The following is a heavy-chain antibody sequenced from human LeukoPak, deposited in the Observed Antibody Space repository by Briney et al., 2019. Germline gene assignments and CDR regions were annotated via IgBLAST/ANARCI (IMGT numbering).Heavy chain of an antibody. CDR3: AKELVVSAFDI. J-gene: IGHJ3*02. D-gene: IGHD2-2*01. CDR2: INSNGDDT. Sequence: GGSLRLSCAASGFTFSHYSMHWVRQAPGKGLEYVSAINSNGDDTYYVNSVKGRFTISRDNSKNTLYLQMGSLRAEDTAVYYCAKELVVSAFDIWGQGTMVTVSS. CDR1: GFTFSHYS. V-gene: IGHV3-64*01.